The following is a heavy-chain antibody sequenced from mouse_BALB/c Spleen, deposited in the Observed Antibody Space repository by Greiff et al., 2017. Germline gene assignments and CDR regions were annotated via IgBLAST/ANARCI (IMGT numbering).Heavy chain of an antibody. J-gene: IGHJ2*01. V-gene: IGHV2-9*02. Sequence: VKLVESGPGLVAPSQSLSITCTVSGFSLTSYGVHWVRQPPGKGLEWLGVIWAGGSTNYNSALMSRLSISKDNSKSQVFLKMNSLQTDDTAMYYCAREVYGSSSYYFDYWGQGTTLTVSS. CDR3: AREVYGSSSYYFDY. CDR2: IWAGGST. CDR1: GFSLTSYG. D-gene: IGHD1-1*01.